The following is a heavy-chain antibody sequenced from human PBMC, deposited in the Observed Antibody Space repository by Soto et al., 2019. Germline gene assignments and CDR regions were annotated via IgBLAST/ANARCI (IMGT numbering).Heavy chain of an antibody. J-gene: IGHJ1*01. V-gene: IGHV3-23*01. CDR2: VSDSGGST. D-gene: IGHD3-16*02. Sequence: PGGSLRLSCAASGFTFSSYAMSWVRQAPGKGLQWVSSVSDSGGSTHYADSVKGRFTISRDNSKHTLYLLMNSLRAEDTAVYYCAKDNRSMITFGGVIVPYFQHWGQGTLVTVSS. CDR3: AKDNRSMITFGGVIVPYFQH. CDR1: GFTFSSYA.